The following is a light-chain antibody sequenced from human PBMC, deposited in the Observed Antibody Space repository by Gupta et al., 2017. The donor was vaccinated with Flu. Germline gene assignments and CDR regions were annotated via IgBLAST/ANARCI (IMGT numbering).Light chain of an antibody. CDR1: QSGLDSSNNKNS. CDR3: QQDNSIPCT. CDR2: WAS. J-gene: IGKJ2*02. Sequence: DIVMTQSPDSLAVSLGERATINCKSSQSGLDSSNNKNSLAWYQQKLGQPPKLLIYWASTRESGVPDSFSGRGSGTDFTLTISSLQAEDVAVYYCQQDNSIPCTFGQGTKLEIK. V-gene: IGKV4-1*01.